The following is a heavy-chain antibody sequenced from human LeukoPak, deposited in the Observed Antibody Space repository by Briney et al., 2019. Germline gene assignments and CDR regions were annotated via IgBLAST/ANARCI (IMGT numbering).Heavy chain of an antibody. CDR2: IKSKTDGGTT. CDR1: GFTFSNAW. CDR3: TTDGEAKAYFWSGSVPDY. D-gene: IGHD3-3*01. J-gene: IGHJ4*02. Sequence: GGSLRLSCAASGFTFSNAWMSWVRQAPGKGLEWVGRIKSKTDGGTTDYAAPVKGRFTISRDDSKNTLYLQMNSLKTEDTAVYYCTTDGEAKAYFWSGSVPDYWGQGTLVTVSS. V-gene: IGHV3-15*01.